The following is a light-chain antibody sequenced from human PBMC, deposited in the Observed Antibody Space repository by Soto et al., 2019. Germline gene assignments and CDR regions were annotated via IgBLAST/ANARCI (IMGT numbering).Light chain of an antibody. J-gene: IGKJ2*01. CDR1: QSVSNK. Sequence: EIVMTQSPATLSVSPGERATLSCRASQSVSNKLAWYQQKPGQAPRLLIYGASTRATGIPARFSGSGSGTEFTLTISSLQSATLAVYYCKNYNNWPPHTFGQGTKLEI. V-gene: IGKV3-15*01. CDR3: KNYNNWPPHT. CDR2: GAS.